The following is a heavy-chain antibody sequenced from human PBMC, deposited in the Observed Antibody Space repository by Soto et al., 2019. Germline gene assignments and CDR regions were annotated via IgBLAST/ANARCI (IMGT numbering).Heavy chain of an antibody. CDR2: IIPIFGTA. CDR1: GGTFSSYA. CDR3: AREIRLGELSLYANYGMDV. Sequence: QVQLVQSGAEVKKPGSSVKVSCKASGGTFSSYAISWVRQAPGQGLEWMGGIIPIFGTANYAQKFQGRVTITADESTSTADMELSSLRSEDTAVYYCAREIRLGELSLYANYGMDVWGQGTTVTVSS. V-gene: IGHV1-69*01. D-gene: IGHD3-16*02. J-gene: IGHJ6*02.